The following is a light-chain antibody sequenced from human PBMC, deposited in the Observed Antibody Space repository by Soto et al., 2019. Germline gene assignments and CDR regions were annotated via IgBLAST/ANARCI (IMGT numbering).Light chain of an antibody. Sequence: DIQMTQSPAALSSSVGDRVTLTCRASQSISSRLAWYQQKPAKAPKLLIYDASTLESGVPSRFSGRGSGTEFTLTISSLQSDDVSPYYGQQYNSYPTFGQGTKVEIK. CDR1: QSISSR. CDR3: QQYNSYPT. J-gene: IGKJ1*01. V-gene: IGKV1-5*01. CDR2: DAS.